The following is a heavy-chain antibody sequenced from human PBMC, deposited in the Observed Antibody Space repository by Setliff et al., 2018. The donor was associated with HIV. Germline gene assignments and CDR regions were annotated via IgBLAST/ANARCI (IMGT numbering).Heavy chain of an antibody. J-gene: IGHJ6*02. Sequence: PGGSLRLSCAASGFSFSQYGMHWVRQAPGKGLQWVAVMWYDGSKKYYADSVKGRFTISRDNSKNTLYLQMNSLRAEDTAVYYCAKDHAEAMEQQLVPEYYGMDVWGQGTTVTSP. D-gene: IGHD6-13*01. CDR2: MWYDGSKK. CDR1: GFSFSQYG. V-gene: IGHV3-33*06. CDR3: AKDHAEAMEQQLVPEYYGMDV.